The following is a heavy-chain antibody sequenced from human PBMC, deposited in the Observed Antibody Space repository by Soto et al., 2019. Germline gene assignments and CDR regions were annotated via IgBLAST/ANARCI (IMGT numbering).Heavy chain of an antibody. D-gene: IGHD6-6*01. CDR2: IYHSGST. J-gene: IGHJ5*02. CDR1: GGSVSSTNW. CDR3: ARVWYSSSSFDP. Sequence: QVQLEESGPGLVKPSGTLSLTCAVSGGSVSSTNWWSWVRQPPGKGLEWIGEIYHSGSTNYNPSLKSRITISVDKSKNQFSLKLSSVTAADTAVYYCARVWYSSSSFDPWGQGTLVTVSS. V-gene: IGHV4-4*02.